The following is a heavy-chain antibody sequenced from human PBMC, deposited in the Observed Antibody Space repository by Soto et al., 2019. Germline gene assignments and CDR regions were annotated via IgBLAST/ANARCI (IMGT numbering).Heavy chain of an antibody. J-gene: IGHJ4*02. D-gene: IGHD6-25*01. Sequence: QVQLVQSGAEVKKPGSSVKVSCKASGGTFSSYAISWVRQAPGQGLEWMGGIIPIFGTANYAQKFQGRVTITADESTSTGYMELSSLRSEDTAVYYCARGEDSLEQRGEAFDYWGQGTLVTVSS. V-gene: IGHV1-69*12. CDR2: IIPIFGTA. CDR1: GGTFSSYA. CDR3: ARGEDSLEQRGEAFDY.